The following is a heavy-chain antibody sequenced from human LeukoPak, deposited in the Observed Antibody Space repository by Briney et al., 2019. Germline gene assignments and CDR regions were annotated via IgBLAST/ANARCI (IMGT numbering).Heavy chain of an antibody. Sequence: ASVKLSCKASGYTFTSYYMHWVRQAPGQGLEWMGIINPSGGSTSYAQKFQGRVTMTRDMSTSTVYMELSSLRSEDTAVYYCARDRDVLRYFDWTNYYMDVWGKGTTVTVSS. D-gene: IGHD3-9*01. CDR3: ARDRDVLRYFDWTNYYMDV. CDR2: INPSGGST. V-gene: IGHV1-46*01. CDR1: GYTFTSYY. J-gene: IGHJ6*03.